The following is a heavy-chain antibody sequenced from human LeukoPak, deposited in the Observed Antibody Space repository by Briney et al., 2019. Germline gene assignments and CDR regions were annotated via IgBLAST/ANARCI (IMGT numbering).Heavy chain of an antibody. CDR2: VYYSGST. D-gene: IGHD2-15*01. J-gene: IGHJ4*02. Sequence: SSETLSLTCTVSGGSVSSSSCYWGWIRQPPGKGLEWIGSVYYSGSTYYNPSLKSRVTISVDTSKNQFSLKMSSVTAADTTLFYCARHRGGSSPSVFDSWGQGTLVTVSS. CDR3: ARHRGGSSPSVFDS. V-gene: IGHV4-39*01. CDR1: GGSVSSSSCY.